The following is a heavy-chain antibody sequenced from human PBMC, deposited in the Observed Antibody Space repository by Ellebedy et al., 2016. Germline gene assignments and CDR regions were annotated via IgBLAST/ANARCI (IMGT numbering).Heavy chain of an antibody. Sequence: SETLSLTCTVSGGSISSYYWSWIRQPPGKGLEWIGYIYYSGSTNYNPSLKSRVTISVDTSKNQFSLKLSSVTAADTAVYYCARHLNGDIAVAGPQTTDAFDIWGQGTMVTVSS. J-gene: IGHJ3*02. CDR1: GGSISSYY. CDR2: IYYSGST. CDR3: ARHLNGDIAVAGPQTTDAFDI. D-gene: IGHD6-19*01. V-gene: IGHV4-59*08.